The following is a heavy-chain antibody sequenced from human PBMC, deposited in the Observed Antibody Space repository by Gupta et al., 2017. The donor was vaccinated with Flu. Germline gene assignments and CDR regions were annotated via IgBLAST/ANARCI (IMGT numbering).Heavy chain of an antibody. CDR2: ISWNSGSI. J-gene: IGHJ3*02. V-gene: IGHV3-9*01. D-gene: IGHD3-9*01. Sequence: MHWVRQAPGKGLEWVSGISWNSGSIGYADSVKGRFTISRDNAKNSLYLQMNSLRAEDTALYYCAKGLRYFDWPRAGAFDIGGQGTMVTVSS. CDR3: AKGLRYFDWPRAGAFDI.